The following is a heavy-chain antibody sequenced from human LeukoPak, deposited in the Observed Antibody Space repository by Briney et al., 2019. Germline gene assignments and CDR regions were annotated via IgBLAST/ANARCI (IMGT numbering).Heavy chain of an antibody. V-gene: IGHV4-39*07. CDR2: ISHGGST. CDR1: GDSITSSSYY. D-gene: IGHD3-16*01. Sequence: PSETLSLTCTVSGDSITSSSYYWGWIRQPPGKGLEWIGTISHGGSTYYNPSLKSRVSISGDTSKTQFSLDLRSVTAADTAVYYCARGAYIGRTFDYWGQGTLVTVSS. J-gene: IGHJ4*02. CDR3: ARGAYIGRTFDY.